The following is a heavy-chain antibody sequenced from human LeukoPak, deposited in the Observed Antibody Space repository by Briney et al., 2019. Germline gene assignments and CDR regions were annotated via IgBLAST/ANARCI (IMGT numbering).Heavy chain of an antibody. CDR2: IKPSGGST. Sequence: ASVKVSCKASGYTFTSYYMHWVRQAPGQGLEWIGIIKPSGGSTRYAQKFQGRVTMTGDTSTSTVYMELTSLRSEDTAVYYCAREIPEKYYFDYWGQGTLVTVSS. V-gene: IGHV1-46*01. CDR3: AREIPEKYYFDY. CDR1: GYTFTSYY. J-gene: IGHJ4*02.